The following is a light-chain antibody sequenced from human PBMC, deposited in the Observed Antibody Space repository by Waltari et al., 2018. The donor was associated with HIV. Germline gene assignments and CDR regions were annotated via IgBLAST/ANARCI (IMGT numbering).Light chain of an antibody. Sequence: QSVLTQPPSVSAAPGQKVTISNIGHKYVPWYQQLPGTAPTLLIYDNNKRPSGIPDRFSGSKSGTSATLGITGLQTGDEADYYCGTWDSSLSAGVFGGGTKLTVL. V-gene: IGLV1-51*01. CDR1: IGHKY. CDR3: GTWDSSLSAGV. J-gene: IGLJ3*02. CDR2: DNN.